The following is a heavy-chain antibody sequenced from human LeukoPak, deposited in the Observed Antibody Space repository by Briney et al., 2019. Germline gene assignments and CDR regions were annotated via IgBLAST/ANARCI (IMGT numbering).Heavy chain of an antibody. Sequence: ASVKVSCKVSGCTLTELSMHWVRQAPGKGLEWMGGFDPEDGETIYALKFQGRVTMTEDTSTDTAYMELGSLRSEDTAVYYCATDQRNYVFRNWGQGTLVTVSS. CDR3: ATDQRNYVFRN. J-gene: IGHJ4*02. CDR1: GCTLTELS. D-gene: IGHD4-11*01. CDR2: FDPEDGET. V-gene: IGHV1-24*01.